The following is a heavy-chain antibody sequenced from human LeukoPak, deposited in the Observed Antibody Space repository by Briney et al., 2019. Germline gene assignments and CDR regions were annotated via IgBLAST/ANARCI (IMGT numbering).Heavy chain of an antibody. CDR1: GFTVSSNY. V-gene: IGHV3-53*05. D-gene: IGHD6-13*01. Sequence: GGSLRLSCAASGFTVSSNYVSWVRQAPRKGLEWVSVIYSGGSTYYADSVKGRFTISRDNSKNTLYLQMNSLRAEDTAVYYCARDIQDSSSWYGVYYYYGMDVWGQGTTVTVSS. CDR2: IYSGGST. J-gene: IGHJ6*02. CDR3: ARDIQDSSSWYGVYYYYGMDV.